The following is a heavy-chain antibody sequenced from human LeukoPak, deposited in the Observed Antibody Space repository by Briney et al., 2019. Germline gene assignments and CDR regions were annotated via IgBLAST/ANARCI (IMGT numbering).Heavy chain of an antibody. CDR1: GFTFSSYE. Sequence: GGSLRLSCAASGFTFSSYEMNWVRQAPGKGLEWVSYISSSGSTIYYADSVKGRFTISRDNAKNLLYLQMNSLRAEDTAVYYCAKDDNWLQFESWGQGTLVTVSS. J-gene: IGHJ5*01. D-gene: IGHD5-24*01. V-gene: IGHV3-48*03. CDR2: ISSSGSTI. CDR3: AKDDNWLQFES.